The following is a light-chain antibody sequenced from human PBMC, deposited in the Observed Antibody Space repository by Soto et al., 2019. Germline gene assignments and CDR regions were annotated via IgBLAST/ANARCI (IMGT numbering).Light chain of an antibody. Sequence: EIVMTQSPATLSVSPGERATLSCRASQSVSSNLAWYQQKPGQAPRLLIYGASTRATSLPARFSGSGSGTEFTLTISSLQSEDFAVYYCQQYNNWPGVTFGPGTKVDIK. CDR2: GAS. CDR3: QQYNNWPGVT. J-gene: IGKJ3*01. V-gene: IGKV3-15*01. CDR1: QSVSSN.